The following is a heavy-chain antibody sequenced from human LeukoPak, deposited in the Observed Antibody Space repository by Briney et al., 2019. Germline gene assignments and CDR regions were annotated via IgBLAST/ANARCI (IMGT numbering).Heavy chain of an antibody. CDR3: ARGITMLRGVISYFDY. D-gene: IGHD3-10*01. CDR2: IGGSGGST. J-gene: IGHJ4*02. V-gene: IGHV3-23*01. CDR1: RFTFRNYA. Sequence: PGGSLILSCATSRFTFRNYAMSWVRQAPGKGLEWVSAIGGSGGSTYYADSVKGRFTISRDNSKNTLYLQMNSLRAEDTAVYYCARGITMLRGVISYFDYWGQGTLVTVSS.